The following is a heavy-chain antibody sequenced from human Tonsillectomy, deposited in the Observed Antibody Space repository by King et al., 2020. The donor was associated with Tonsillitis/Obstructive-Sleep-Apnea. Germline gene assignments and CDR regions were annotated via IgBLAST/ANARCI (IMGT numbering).Heavy chain of an antibody. CDR2: IKSETDGGTT. CDR1: GFTFRNFW. J-gene: IGHJ4*02. CDR3: TTPPAVSHDALGSYSFDY. Sequence: VQLVESGGGLVKPGGSLKISCAASGFTFRNFWMNWVRQAPGEGLEWVGRIKSETDGGTTDYAAPVKGRFTISRDDSENTLFLQMNSLKTEDTAFYYCTTPPAVSHDALGSYSFDYWGQGTLVTVSS. D-gene: IGHD3-10*01. V-gene: IGHV3-15*01.